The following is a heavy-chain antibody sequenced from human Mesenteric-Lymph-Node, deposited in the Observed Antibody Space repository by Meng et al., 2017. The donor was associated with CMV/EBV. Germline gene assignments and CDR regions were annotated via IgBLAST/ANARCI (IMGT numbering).Heavy chain of an antibody. D-gene: IGHD3-22*01. CDR3: AKDSAVVTYYFDY. J-gene: IGHJ4*02. CDR1: GFTFSSYG. V-gene: IGHV3-30*19. Sequence: GGSLRLSCAASGFTFSSYGMHWVRQAPGKGLEWVAIVSFDGKRKFYADSVKGRFTISRDESRNTLSLQMGSLRADDTAVYYCAKDSAVVTYYFDYWGQGTLVTVSS. CDR2: VSFDGKRK.